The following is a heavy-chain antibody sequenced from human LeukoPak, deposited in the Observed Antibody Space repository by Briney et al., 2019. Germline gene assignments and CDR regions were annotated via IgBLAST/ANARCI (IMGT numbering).Heavy chain of an antibody. V-gene: IGHV3-53*01. CDR2: LYTDDTT. CDR1: GFTVSDYY. D-gene: IGHD1-1*01. J-gene: IGHJ4*02. Sequence: GGSLRLSCVASGFTVSDYYMSWVRQAPGKGLEWVSLLYTDDTTIYADSVEGRFTISRDDSKNTIYLHKTTLRGEDTAVYYCARGGAFYWNPRYWGQGTLVTVSS. CDR3: ARGGAFYWNPRY.